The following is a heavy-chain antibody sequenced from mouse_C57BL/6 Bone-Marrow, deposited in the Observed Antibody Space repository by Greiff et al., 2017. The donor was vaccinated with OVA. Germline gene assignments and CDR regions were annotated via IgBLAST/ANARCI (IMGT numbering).Heavy chain of an antibody. CDR3: ASLTD. V-gene: IGHV5-6*01. CDR1: GFTFSSYG. J-gene: IGHJ2*01. Sequence: EVKVVESGGDLVKPGGSLKLSCAASGFTFSSYGMSWVRQTPDKRLEWVATISSGGSYTYYPDSVKGRFTISRDNAKNTLYLQMSSLKSEDTAMYYCASLTDWGQGTTLTVSS. D-gene: IGHD3-2*01. CDR2: ISSGGSYT.